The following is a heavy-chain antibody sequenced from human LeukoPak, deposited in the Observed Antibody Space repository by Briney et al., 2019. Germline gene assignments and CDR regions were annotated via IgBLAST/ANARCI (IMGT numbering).Heavy chain of an antibody. CDR2: IIPIFGTA. CDR3: ATYCSSTSCYNNYYYYYYMDV. V-gene: IGHV1-69*06. CDR1: GGTFSSYA. D-gene: IGHD2-2*02. Sequence: ASVKVSCKASGGTFSSYAISWVRQAPGQGLEWMGGIIPIFGTANYAQKFQGRVTITADKSTSTAYMELSSLRSEDTAVYYCATYCSSTSCYNNYYYYYYMDVWGKGTTVTVSS. J-gene: IGHJ6*03.